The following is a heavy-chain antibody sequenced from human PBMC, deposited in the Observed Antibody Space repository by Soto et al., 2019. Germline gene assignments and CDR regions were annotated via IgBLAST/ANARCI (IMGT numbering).Heavy chain of an antibody. CDR1: GFSISTSGVS. CDR2: IYWNEDK. D-gene: IGHD3-22*01. CDR3: AHSTRGYYLPYFHL. V-gene: IGHV2-5*01. J-gene: IGHJ1*01. Sequence: QITLKESGPTLAKPTQTLTLTCTFSGFSISTSGVSVGWFRQPPGKVLEWLALIYWNEDKRYTPSLKSRLTISKDTSKDHVVLSMTDMDPADTATYFCAHSTRGYYLPYFHLWGQGTLVTVS.